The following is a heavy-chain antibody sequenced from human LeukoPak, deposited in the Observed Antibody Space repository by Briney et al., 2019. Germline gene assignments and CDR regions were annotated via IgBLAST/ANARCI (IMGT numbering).Heavy chain of an antibody. CDR1: GGFISSSSYY. J-gene: IGHJ4*02. D-gene: IGHD6-19*01. V-gene: IGHV4-39*01. CDR2: IYYSGST. CDR3: ARLVDSSGWSYSYYFDY. Sequence: SETLSLTCTVSGGFISSSSYYWDWIRQPPGKGLEWIGSIYYSGSTYYNPSLKSRVTISVDTSKNQFSLKLSSVTAADTAVYYCARLVDSSGWSYSYYFDYWGQGTLVTVSS.